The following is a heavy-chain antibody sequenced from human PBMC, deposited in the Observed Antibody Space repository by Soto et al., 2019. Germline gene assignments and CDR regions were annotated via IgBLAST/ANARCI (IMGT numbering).Heavy chain of an antibody. J-gene: IGHJ6*03. Sequence: TSETLSLTCTVSGGSISTYYWSWIRQPPGKGLEWIGYIYYSGSTNYNPSLKSRVTISVDTSKSQFSLKLSSVTAADTAVYYCARRIVTTTKKPRSLWDPPSDSYYFMDVWGKGTTVTVSS. D-gene: IGHD5-12*01. CDR3: ARRIVTTTKKPRSLWDPPSDSYYFMDV. CDR2: IYYSGST. V-gene: IGHV4-59*08. CDR1: GGSISTYY.